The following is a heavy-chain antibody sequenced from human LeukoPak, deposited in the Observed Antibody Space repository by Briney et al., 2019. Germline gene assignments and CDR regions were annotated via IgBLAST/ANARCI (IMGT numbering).Heavy chain of an antibody. CDR3: ARGNYYGSGSADY. V-gene: IGHV4-39*07. Sequence: SETLSLTCTISGGSISSSSYYWGWIRQPPGKGLEWIGNIYYSGSTYYNPSLKSRVTISVDTSKNQFSLKLSSVTAADTAVYYCARGNYYGSGSADYWGRGTLVTVSS. CDR1: GGSISSSSYY. D-gene: IGHD3-10*01. CDR2: IYYSGST. J-gene: IGHJ4*02.